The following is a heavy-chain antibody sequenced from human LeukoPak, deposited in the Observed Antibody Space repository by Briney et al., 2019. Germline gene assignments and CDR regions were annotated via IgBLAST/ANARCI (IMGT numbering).Heavy chain of an antibody. Sequence: ASVKVSCKASGYTFTNYGISWVRQAPGQGLEWMGWISIYNGNTDYAQKLRGRVTMTTDTSTSTAYMELRSLRSDDTAVYYCARDLRPYYDFWSGYNWFDPWGQGTLVTVSS. CDR1: GYTFTNYG. J-gene: IGHJ5*02. CDR3: ARDLRPYYDFWSGYNWFDP. V-gene: IGHV1-18*01. CDR2: ISIYNGNT. D-gene: IGHD3-3*01.